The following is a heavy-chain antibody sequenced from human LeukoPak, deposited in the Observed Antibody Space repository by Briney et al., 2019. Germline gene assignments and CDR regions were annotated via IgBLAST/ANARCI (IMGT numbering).Heavy chain of an antibody. D-gene: IGHD6-6*01. Sequence: TSETLSLTCTVSGGSISSGSYYWSWIRQPAGKGLEWIGRIYTSGSTNYNPSLKSRVTMSVDTSKNQFSLKLSSVTAADTAVYYCARDPAYSSSSLDYWGQGTLVTVSS. CDR2: IYTSGST. J-gene: IGHJ4*02. CDR1: GGSISSGSYY. CDR3: ARDPAYSSSSLDY. V-gene: IGHV4-61*02.